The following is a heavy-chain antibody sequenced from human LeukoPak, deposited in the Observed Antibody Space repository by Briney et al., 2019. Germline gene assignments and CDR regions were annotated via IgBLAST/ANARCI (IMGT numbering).Heavy chain of an antibody. Sequence: ASVNVSCKASGYTFTSYDINWVRQATGQGLEWMGWMNPNSGNTGYAQRFQGRVTMTRNTSISTAYMELSSLRSEDTAMYYCARGQLPRAYYYGMDVWGQGTTVTVSS. D-gene: IGHD5-24*01. CDR1: GYTFTSYD. CDR3: ARGQLPRAYYYGMDV. V-gene: IGHV1-8*01. CDR2: MNPNSGNT. J-gene: IGHJ6*02.